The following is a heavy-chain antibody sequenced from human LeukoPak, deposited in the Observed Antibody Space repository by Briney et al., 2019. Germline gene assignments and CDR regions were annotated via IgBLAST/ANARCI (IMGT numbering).Heavy chain of an antibody. Sequence: PGRSLRLSCTASRFTFSDYGMHWVRQAPGKGLEWVAFISYDGSNKYYADSVKGRFTISRDNSKNTLYLQMNSLRAEDTAVYYSAKELDYGGNSPFHYWGQGTLVTVSS. CDR3: AKELDYGGNSPFHY. D-gene: IGHD4-23*01. CDR1: RFTFSDYG. J-gene: IGHJ4*02. V-gene: IGHV3-30*18. CDR2: ISYDGSNK.